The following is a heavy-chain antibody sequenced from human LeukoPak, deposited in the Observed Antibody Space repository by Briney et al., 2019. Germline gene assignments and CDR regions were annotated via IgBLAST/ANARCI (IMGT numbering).Heavy chain of an antibody. J-gene: IGHJ4*02. CDR2: IYHSGST. Sequence: SETLSLTCSVSGYSLFSTFYRGWIRQSPGTGLEWICNIYHSGSTYSSPSLRSRVTISVDISKNQFSLKMQSVTAADTALYYCARVSDDENGGNSGAMYFESWGQGTLVTVSS. CDR3: ARVSDDENGGNSGAMYFES. D-gene: IGHD4-23*01. CDR1: GYSLFSTFY. V-gene: IGHV4-38-2*02.